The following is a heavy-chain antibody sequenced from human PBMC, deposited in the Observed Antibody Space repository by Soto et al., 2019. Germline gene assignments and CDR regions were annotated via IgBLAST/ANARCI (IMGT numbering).Heavy chain of an antibody. CDR3: ARLGVYNSRELDP. D-gene: IGHD1-20*01. Sequence: GGSLKISCKGSGYSFTSYWMHWVRQTPGKGLEWMAIIYPGDSNIRYRPSVQGRFTISTDKSISTAYLQWSSLKASDTAIYYCARLGVYNSRELDPWGQGTLVTVSS. CDR2: IYPGDSNI. CDR1: GYSFTSYW. V-gene: IGHV5-51*01. J-gene: IGHJ5*02.